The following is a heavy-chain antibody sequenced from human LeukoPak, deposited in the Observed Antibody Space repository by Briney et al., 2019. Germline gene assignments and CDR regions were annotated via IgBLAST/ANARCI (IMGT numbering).Heavy chain of an antibody. CDR1: GFTFSSYS. V-gene: IGHV3-21*01. J-gene: IGHJ4*02. CDR2: ISSSSSYI. Sequence: GGSLRLSXAASGFTFSSYSMNWVRQAPGKGLEWVSSISSSSSYIYYADSVKGRFTISRDNAKNSLYLQMNSLRAEDTAVYYCASERWLSNKGSVDYWGQGTLVTVSS. CDR3: ASERWLSNKGSVDY. D-gene: IGHD5-24*01.